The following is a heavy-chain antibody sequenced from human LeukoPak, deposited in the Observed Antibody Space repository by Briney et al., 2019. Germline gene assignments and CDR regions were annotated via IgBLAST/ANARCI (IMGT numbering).Heavy chain of an antibody. CDR3: ARGHYDVLAASYKWTPDY. D-gene: IGHD3-9*01. Sequence: SGGSLRLSCAASGFTFNTFNMNWVRQAPGKGLEWVSSITSGGDYIYYADSVKGRFTTSRDNAKNSLSLQLNSLRVEDTAVYYCARGHYDVLAASYKWTPDYWGQGTLVTVSS. CDR1: GFTFNTFN. J-gene: IGHJ4*02. V-gene: IGHV3-21*01. CDR2: ITSGGDYI.